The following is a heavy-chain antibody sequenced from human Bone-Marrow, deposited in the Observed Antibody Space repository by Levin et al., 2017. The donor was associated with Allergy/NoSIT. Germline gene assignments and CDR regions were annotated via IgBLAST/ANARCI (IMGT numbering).Heavy chain of an antibody. Sequence: PGESLKISCAASGFTFSSYWMHWVRQAPGKGLVWVSRINSDGSSTSYADSVKGRFTISRDNAKNTLYLQMNSLRAEDTAVYYCARVDSGYDYPFDYWGQGTLVTVSS. V-gene: IGHV3-74*01. CDR1: GFTFSSYW. D-gene: IGHD5-12*01. J-gene: IGHJ4*02. CDR3: ARVDSGYDYPFDY. CDR2: INSDGSST.